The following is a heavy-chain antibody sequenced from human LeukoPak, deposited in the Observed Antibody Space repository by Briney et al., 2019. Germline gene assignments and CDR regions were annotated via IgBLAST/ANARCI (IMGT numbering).Heavy chain of an antibody. D-gene: IGHD3-16*01. CDR3: ARDLEVGGSYAFDYYYYMDA. Sequence: PGGSLRLSCAASGFTFSRFTMNWVRQAPGKRLEWVSSISSSSSYIYNADSVKGRFTISRDNAKNSLYLQMNSLRAEDTAVYYCARDLEVGGSYAFDYYYYMDAWGQGTTVTVSS. CDR1: GFTFSRFT. J-gene: IGHJ6*03. CDR2: ISSSSSYI. V-gene: IGHV3-21*01.